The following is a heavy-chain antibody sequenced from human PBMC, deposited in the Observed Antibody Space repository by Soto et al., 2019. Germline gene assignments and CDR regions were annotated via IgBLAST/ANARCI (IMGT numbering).Heavy chain of an antibody. Sequence: QVQLVQSGAEVKKPGSSVKVSCKASGGTFSTYTITWVRQAPGQGLEWMGRIIPIIGIINYAQKFQGRVIISADKFTGTADVELTRLRSDDTAVYYCAGDPDSHYNDSHAYSYPWGQGTLITVSS. CDR2: IIPIIGII. J-gene: IGHJ5*02. D-gene: IGHD3-22*01. V-gene: IGHV1-69*08. CDR1: GGTFSTYT. CDR3: AGDPDSHYNDSHAYSYP.